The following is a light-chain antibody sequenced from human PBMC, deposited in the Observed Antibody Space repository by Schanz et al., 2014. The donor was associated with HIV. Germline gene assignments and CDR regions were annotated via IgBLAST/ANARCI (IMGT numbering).Light chain of an antibody. CDR2: GAS. CDR3: QQYGSSPWT. Sequence: EIVMTQSPATLSVSPGERATLSCRASQSVSSNLAWYQQKPGQAPRLLIYGASTRATGIPDRFSGSGSGTDFTLTISSLEPEDFAVYYCQQYGSSPWTFGQGTKVEIK. CDR1: QSVSSN. V-gene: IGKV3-20*01. J-gene: IGKJ1*01.